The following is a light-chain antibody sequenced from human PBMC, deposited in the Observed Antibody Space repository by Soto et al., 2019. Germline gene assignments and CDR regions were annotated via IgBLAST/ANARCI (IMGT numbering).Light chain of an antibody. Sequence: NFMLTQPHSVSESPGKTVTISCTRSSGSIASNYVQWYQQRPGSAPTTVIYEDNQRPSGVPDRFSGSIDSSSNSASLTISALKTEDEADYYCQSYDSSNHGVFGGGTQLTVL. V-gene: IGLV6-57*03. CDR2: EDN. J-gene: IGLJ7*01. CDR1: SGSIASNY. CDR3: QSYDSSNHGV.